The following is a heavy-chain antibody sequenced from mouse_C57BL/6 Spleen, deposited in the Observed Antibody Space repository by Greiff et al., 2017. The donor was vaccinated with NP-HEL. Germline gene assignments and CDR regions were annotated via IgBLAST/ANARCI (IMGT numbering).Heavy chain of an antibody. V-gene: IGHV5-17*01. Sequence: EVKLMESGGGLVKPGGSLKLSCAASGFTFSDYGMHWVRQAPEKGLEWVAYISSGSSTIYYADTVKGRFTISRDNAKNTLFLQMTSLRSEDTAMYYCARNRPYYSPYFDYWGQGTTLTVSS. D-gene: IGHD2-10*01. CDR3: ARNRPYYSPYFDY. J-gene: IGHJ2*01. CDR1: GFTFSDYG. CDR2: ISSGSSTI.